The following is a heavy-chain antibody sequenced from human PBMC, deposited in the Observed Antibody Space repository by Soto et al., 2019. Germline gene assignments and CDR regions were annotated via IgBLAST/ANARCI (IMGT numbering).Heavy chain of an antibody. D-gene: IGHD2-2*01. CDR3: ARGRSSTSPYPIGY. CDR2: MYHSGST. J-gene: IGHJ4*02. V-gene: IGHV4-31*03. CDR1: GDSVSSGSYY. Sequence: TLSLTCSVSGDSVSSGSYYWSWIRQPPGKGLEWIGYMYHSGSTYYNPSLKSRVTISVDTSKNQFSLKLSSVTAADTAVYYCARGRSSTSPYPIGYWGQGTLVTVSS.